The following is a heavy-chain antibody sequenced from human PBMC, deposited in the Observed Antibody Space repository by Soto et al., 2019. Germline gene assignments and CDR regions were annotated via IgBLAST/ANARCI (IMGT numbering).Heavy chain of an antibody. J-gene: IGHJ6*02. CDR2: ISYDGSNK. V-gene: IGHV3-30-3*01. CDR1: GFTFSSYA. Sequence: GGSLRLSCAASGFTFSSYAMHWVRQAPGKGLEWVAVISYDGSNKYYADSVKGRFTISRDNSKNTLYLQMNSLRAEDTAVYYCAREGVDTASKDYYGMDVWGQGTTVTVSS. CDR3: AREGVDTASKDYYGMDV. D-gene: IGHD5-18*01.